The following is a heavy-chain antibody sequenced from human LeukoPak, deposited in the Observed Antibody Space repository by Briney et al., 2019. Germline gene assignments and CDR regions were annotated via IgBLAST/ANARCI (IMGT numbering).Heavy chain of an antibody. CDR2: ISGSGGST. CDR3: AKSGSGSYSSTRWFDP. Sequence: GRSLRLSCAASGFTFSSYGMRWVRQAPGKGLEWVSVISGSGGSTYYADSVKGRFTVSRDNSKNSLYLQMNSLRAEDTALYYCAKSGSGSYSSTRWFDPWGQGTLVTVSS. V-gene: IGHV3-23*01. D-gene: IGHD3-10*01. J-gene: IGHJ5*02. CDR1: GFTFSSYG.